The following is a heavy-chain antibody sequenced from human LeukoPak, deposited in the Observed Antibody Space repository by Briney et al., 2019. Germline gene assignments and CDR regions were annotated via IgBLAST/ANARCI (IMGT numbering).Heavy chain of an antibody. Sequence: TFTGYDXXXXXQXXXQGXXWMGLMPPKSGDTGYAHNLQGRITITRESSTATVFMELSSLRSEDTAMYYCARGRLNGNVDFWGQGTLVTVSS. CDR3: ARGRLNGNVDF. V-gene: IGHV1-8*01. CDR2: MPPKSGDT. J-gene: IGHJ4*02. CDR1: TFTGYD. D-gene: IGHD1-20*01.